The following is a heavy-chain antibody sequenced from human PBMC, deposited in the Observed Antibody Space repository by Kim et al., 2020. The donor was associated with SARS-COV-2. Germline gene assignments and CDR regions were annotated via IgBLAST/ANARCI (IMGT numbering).Heavy chain of an antibody. CDR3: AGDAESPNGMNV. CDR2: IKKDGSEE. Sequence: GGSLRLSCAASGFTLSTYWMSWVRQAPGRGLEWVATIKKDGSEEFYVDSVKGRFTISRINAMNSLFLQMNSLRVEDTALYYCAGDAESPNGMNVWGEGTT. J-gene: IGHJ6*02. V-gene: IGHV3-7*03. CDR1: GFTLSTYW.